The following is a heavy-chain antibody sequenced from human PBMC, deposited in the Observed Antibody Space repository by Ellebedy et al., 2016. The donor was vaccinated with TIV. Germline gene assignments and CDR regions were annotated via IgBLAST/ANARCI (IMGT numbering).Heavy chain of an antibody. V-gene: IGHV4-39*07. Sequence: SETLSLXXTVSGGSISSSSYNWGWIRQPPGKGLEWFGNIYYGGNTYYNPSPKSRVTISVDTSRNQFSLKLSSVTAADTAVYYCARAEGIAVAGAGWGQGTLVTVSS. CDR1: GGSISSSSYN. CDR2: IYYGGNT. CDR3: ARAEGIAVAGAG. D-gene: IGHD6-19*01. J-gene: IGHJ4*02.